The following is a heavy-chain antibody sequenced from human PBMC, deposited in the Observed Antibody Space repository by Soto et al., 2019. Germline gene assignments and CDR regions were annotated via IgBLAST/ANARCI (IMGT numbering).Heavy chain of an antibody. D-gene: IGHD6-6*01. CDR1: GYTFTSYA. Sequence: QVQLVQSGAEVKKPGASVKVSCKASGYTFTSYAMHWVRQAPGPRLEWMGWINAGNGNTKYSQKFQGRVTITRDTSASTAYMARSSLRSEDTALYYCARGQLDPTRPYYDYYYYMDVWGKGTTVTVS. V-gene: IGHV1-3*01. CDR3: ARGQLDPTRPYYDYYYYMDV. CDR2: INAGNGNT. J-gene: IGHJ6*03.